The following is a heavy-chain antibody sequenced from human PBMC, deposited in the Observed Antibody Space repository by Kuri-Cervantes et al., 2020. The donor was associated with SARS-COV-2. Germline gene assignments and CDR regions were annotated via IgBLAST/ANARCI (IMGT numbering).Heavy chain of an antibody. Sequence: GGSLRLSCAASGFTFDDYAMHWVRQAPGKGLEWVSGISWNSGSIGYADSVKGRFTISRDNSKNTLYLQMNSLRAEDTAVYYCAREVRTVGYYYYMDVWGKGTTVTVSS. CDR3: AREVRTVGYYYYMDV. J-gene: IGHJ6*03. CDR1: GFTFDDYA. V-gene: IGHV3-9*01. D-gene: IGHD4-23*01. CDR2: ISWNSGSI.